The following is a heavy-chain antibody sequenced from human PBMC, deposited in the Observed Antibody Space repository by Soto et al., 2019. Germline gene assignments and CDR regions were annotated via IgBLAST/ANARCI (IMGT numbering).Heavy chain of an antibody. V-gene: IGHV3-33*01. Sequence: PGGSLRLSCAASGVIFSNFGMHWVRQAPGKGLEWVGIIWHDGSNKYYADSVEGRFTISRDNSKNTVYLQMSSLRGEDTGIYYCAGFYVAAGAAPLGYWGQGTLVTVSS. CDR2: IWHDGSNK. CDR1: GVIFSNFG. CDR3: AGFYVAAGAAPLGY. J-gene: IGHJ4*02. D-gene: IGHD1-26*01.